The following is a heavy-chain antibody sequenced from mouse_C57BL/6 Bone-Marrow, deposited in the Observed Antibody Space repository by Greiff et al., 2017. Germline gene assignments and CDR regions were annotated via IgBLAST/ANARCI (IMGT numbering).Heavy chain of an antibody. CDR2: IWGVGST. CDR1: GFSLTSYA. CDR3: ASAKDGYRFAY. J-gene: IGHJ3*01. V-gene: IGHV2-6*01. Sequence: QVQLKESGPGLVAPSQSLSITCTVSGFSLTSYAVDWVRQSPGKGLEWLGVIWGVGSTNYNSALKSRLSISKDNSKSQVFLKRNIRQTDDTAMYYCASAKDGYRFAYWGQGTLVTVAA. D-gene: IGHD2-3*01.